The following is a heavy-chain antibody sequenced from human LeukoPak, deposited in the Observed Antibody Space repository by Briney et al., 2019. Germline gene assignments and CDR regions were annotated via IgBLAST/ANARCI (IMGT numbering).Heavy chain of an antibody. D-gene: IGHD5-18*01. V-gene: IGHV4-34*01. J-gene: IGHJ4*02. CDR2: INHSGST. CDR3: ARRRQLWLPDY. Sequence: PSETLSLTCAVYGGSFSGYYWSWIRQPPGKGLEWIGEINHSGSTNYNPSLKSRVTISVDTSKNQFSLKLSSVTAADTAVYYCARRRQLWLPDYWGQGTLVTVSS. CDR1: GGSFSGYY.